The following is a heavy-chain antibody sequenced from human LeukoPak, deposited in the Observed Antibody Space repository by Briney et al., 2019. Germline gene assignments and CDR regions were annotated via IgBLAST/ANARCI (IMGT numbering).Heavy chain of an antibody. D-gene: IGHD3-9*01. Sequence: PGGSLRLSCAASGFTLSNYAMSWVRQAPGKGLEWVSAITGGGSGIYYADSMKSRFTISRDNSKNTLYLQINGLRAEDTAVYYCAKWGDYDVLTGYYVSDYWGQGTLVTVSS. CDR1: GFTLSNYA. V-gene: IGHV3-23*01. CDR3: AKWGDYDVLTGYYVSDY. CDR2: ITGGGSGI. J-gene: IGHJ4*02.